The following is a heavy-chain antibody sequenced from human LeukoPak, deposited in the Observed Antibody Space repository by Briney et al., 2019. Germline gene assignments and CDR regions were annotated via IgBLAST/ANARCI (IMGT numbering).Heavy chain of an antibody. V-gene: IGHV4-39*07. Sequence: MTSETLSLTCTVSGGAVSSSRHSWTWIRQPPGTGLEWIGIIYYNGSTYYNPSLKSRVTISVDTSKNQFSLKLSSVTAADIAVYYCATGKVFPTYDFWSGPIDYWGQGTLVTVSS. CDR1: GGAVSSSRHS. CDR3: ATGKVFPTYDFWSGPIDY. CDR2: IYYNGST. J-gene: IGHJ4*02. D-gene: IGHD3-3*01.